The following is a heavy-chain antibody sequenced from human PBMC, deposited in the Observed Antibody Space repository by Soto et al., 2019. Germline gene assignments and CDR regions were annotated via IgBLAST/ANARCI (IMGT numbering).Heavy chain of an antibody. J-gene: IGHJ6*02. Sequence: GASVKVSCKASGYTFTGYDINWVRQATGQGLEWMGWINPNSGGTNYAQKFQGWVTMTRDTSIITAYMELSRLRSDDTAVYYCARGTAMVHRYYYYGMDVWGQGTTVTVSS. CDR1: GYTFTGYD. V-gene: IGHV1-2*04. CDR2: INPNSGGT. CDR3: ARGTAMVHRYYYYGMDV. D-gene: IGHD5-18*01.